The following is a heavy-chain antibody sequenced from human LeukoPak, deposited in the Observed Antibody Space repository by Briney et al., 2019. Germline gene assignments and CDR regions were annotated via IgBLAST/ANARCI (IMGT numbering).Heavy chain of an antibody. CDR3: ARYSGSYYYPPAWDL. Sequence: GGSPRLSCAASGFTFSNNAMSWVRQAPGKGLEWVSATSTSGGSAYCADSVKGRFTISRDNSKNTLYLQMDSLRADDTAVYYCARYSGSYYYPPAWDLWGQGTLVTVSS. J-gene: IGHJ4*02. CDR2: TSTSGGSA. CDR1: GFTFSNNA. D-gene: IGHD1-26*01. V-gene: IGHV3-23*01.